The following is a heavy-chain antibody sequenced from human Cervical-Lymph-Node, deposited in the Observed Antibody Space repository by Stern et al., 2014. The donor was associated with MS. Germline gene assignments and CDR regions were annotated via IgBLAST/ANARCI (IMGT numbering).Heavy chain of an antibody. Sequence: VQLVESGAEVKKPGSSVKVSCKASGGTFTSYTINWVRQAPGQGLEWMGGIIPAFNTASYAQKFQGRVTITADASTNTAYMELSSLRSDDTAVYYCAGEMATNLFDYWGQGTLVTVSS. CDR3: AGEMATNLFDY. CDR2: IIPAFNTA. D-gene: IGHD5-24*01. J-gene: IGHJ4*02. V-gene: IGHV1-69*01. CDR1: GGTFTSYT.